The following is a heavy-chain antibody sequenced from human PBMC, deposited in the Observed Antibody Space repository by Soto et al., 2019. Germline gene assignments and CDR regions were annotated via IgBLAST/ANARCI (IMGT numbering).Heavy chain of an antibody. CDR3: AREVVDYDFWSGYYRVYYYYYMDV. CDR1: GDSVSSNSAA. V-gene: IGHV6-1*01. CDR2: TYYRSKWYN. Sequence: PSQTLSLTCVISGDSVSSNSAAWNWIRQSPSRGLEWLGRTYYRSKWYNDYAVSVKSRITINPDTSKNQFSLQLNSVTPEDTAVYYCAREVVDYDFWSGYYRVYYYYYMDVWGKGTTVTVSS. J-gene: IGHJ6*03. D-gene: IGHD3-3*01.